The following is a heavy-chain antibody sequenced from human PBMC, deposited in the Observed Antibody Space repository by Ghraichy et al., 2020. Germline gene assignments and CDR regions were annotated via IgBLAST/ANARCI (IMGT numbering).Heavy chain of an antibody. CDR3: AKSEGATTFDY. D-gene: IGHD1-26*01. CDR1: GGSISSYF. J-gene: IGHJ4*02. V-gene: IGHV4-4*07. Sequence: ESLNISCTVSGGSISSYFWSWIRQPAGKGLEWIGLIYTSGSTNYNPSLKSRVTMSVDTSKNQFSLRLSSVTAADTAVYYCAKSEGATTFDYWGQGTLVTVSS. CDR2: IYTSGST.